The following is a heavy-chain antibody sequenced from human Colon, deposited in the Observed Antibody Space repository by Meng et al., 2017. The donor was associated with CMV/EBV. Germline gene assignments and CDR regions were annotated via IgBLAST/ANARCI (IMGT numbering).Heavy chain of an antibody. J-gene: IGHJ3*02. V-gene: IGHV3-43*01. CDR1: GFTLDGYT. CDR2: IWWDGGST. D-gene: IGHD1-26*01. Sequence: GGSLRLSCAVSGFTLDGYTMHWVRQGPGKGLEWVSLIWWDGGSTYYAGSVKGRFTISRDISKNSLYLQMNSLTTEDTALYYCAKGKRIVGLTGDAFDIWGQGTMVTVSS. CDR3: AKGKRIVGLTGDAFDI.